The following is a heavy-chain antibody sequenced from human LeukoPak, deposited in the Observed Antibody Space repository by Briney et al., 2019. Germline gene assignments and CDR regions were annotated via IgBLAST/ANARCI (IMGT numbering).Heavy chain of an antibody. J-gene: IGHJ4*02. CDR3: ARIPISRCHIDY. CDR1: GFTFSSYS. D-gene: IGHD2-21*01. V-gene: IGHV3-21*01. Sequence: KSGGSLRLSCAASGFTFSSYSMTWVRQAPGKGLEWVSSISSSSSSIYLADSVKGRFTISRDNAKNSLYLQMVSLRAEDTAVYYCARIPISRCHIDYWGQGTLVTVST. CDR2: ISSSSSSI.